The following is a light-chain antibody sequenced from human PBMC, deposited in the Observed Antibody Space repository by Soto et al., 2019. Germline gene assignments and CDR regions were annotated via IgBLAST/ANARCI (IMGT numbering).Light chain of an antibody. CDR3: GADHGSGSNFVWV. J-gene: IGLJ3*02. Sequence: QAVVTQPPSASASRGASVTLTCTLSSGYSNYKVDWYQQRPGKGPRFVMRVGAGGIVGSKGDGIPDRFSVLGSGLNRYLTIKNIQEEDESDYHCGADHGSGSNFVWVFGGGTKLTVL. CDR1: SGYSNYK. CDR2: VGAGGIVG. V-gene: IGLV9-49*01.